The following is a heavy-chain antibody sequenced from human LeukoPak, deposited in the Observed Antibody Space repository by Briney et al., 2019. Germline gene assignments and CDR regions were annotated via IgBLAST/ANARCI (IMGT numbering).Heavy chain of an antibody. D-gene: IGHD2-2*01. CDR3: AAGVPAASKYYYYYYMDV. Sequence: ASVKVSCKACGGTLSRYAISWVRQAPGQGREWMGGIIPLFGTANYAQKFQGRVTITADESTSTAYIELSSLRSEDTAVYYCAAGVPAASKYYYYYYMDVWGKGTTVTVSS. CDR1: GGTLSRYA. CDR2: IIPLFGTA. J-gene: IGHJ6*03. V-gene: IGHV1-69*13.